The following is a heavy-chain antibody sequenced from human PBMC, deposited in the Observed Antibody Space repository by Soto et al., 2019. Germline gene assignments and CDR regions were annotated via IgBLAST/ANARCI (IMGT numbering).Heavy chain of an antibody. J-gene: IGHJ5*02. CDR2: INHSGST. V-gene: IGHV4-34*01. D-gene: IGHD2-8*01. Sequence: QVQLQQWGAGLLKPSETLSLTCAVYGGSFSGYYWSWIRQPPGKGLEWIGEINHSGSTNYNPSLKSRVTISVDTSKNQFSLKLSSVTAADTAVYYCARGGDDCTNGVCYIGWFDPWGQGTLVTVSS. CDR3: ARGGDDCTNGVCYIGWFDP. CDR1: GGSFSGYY.